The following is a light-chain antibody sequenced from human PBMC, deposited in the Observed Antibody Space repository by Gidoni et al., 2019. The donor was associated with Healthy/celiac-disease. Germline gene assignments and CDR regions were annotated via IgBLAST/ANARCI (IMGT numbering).Light chain of an antibody. CDR2: AAS. Sequence: IQLTQSPSSLSASVGDRVTITCRASQGISSYLACYQQKPGKAPKLLIYAASTLQSGVPSRFSGSGSGTDFTLTISSLQPEDFATYYCQQLNSYRFTFGPGTKVDIK. J-gene: IGKJ3*01. CDR3: QQLNSYRFT. CDR1: QGISSY. V-gene: IGKV1-9*01.